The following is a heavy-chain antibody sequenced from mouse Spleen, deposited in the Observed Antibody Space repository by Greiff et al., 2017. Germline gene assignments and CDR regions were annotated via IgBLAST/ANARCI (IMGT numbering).Heavy chain of an antibody. D-gene: IGHD1-1*01. CDR2: ISYDGSN. Sequence: EVQLVESGPGLVKPSQSLSLTCSVTGYSITSGYYWNWIRQFPGNKLEWMGYISYDGSNNYNPSLKNRISITRDTSKNQFFLKLNSVTTEDTATYYCARDHYYGSSYGGGDYWGQGTTLTVSS. CDR3: ARDHYYGSSYGGGDY. V-gene: IGHV3-6*01. CDR1: GYSITSGYY. J-gene: IGHJ2*01.